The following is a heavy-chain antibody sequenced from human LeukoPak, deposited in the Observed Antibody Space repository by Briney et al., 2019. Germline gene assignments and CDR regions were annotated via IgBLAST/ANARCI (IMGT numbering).Heavy chain of an antibody. CDR2: ISGSGGST. V-gene: IGHV3-23*01. D-gene: IGHD4-17*01. CDR3: AKDLAYGDYFDY. CDR1: GFTFTGHS. J-gene: IGHJ4*02. Sequence: GGSLRLSCVASGFTFTGHSMHWVRQAPGKGLEWVSAISGSGGSTYYADSVKGRFTISRDNSKNTLYLQMNSLRAEDTAVYYCAKDLAYGDYFDYWGQGTLVTVSS.